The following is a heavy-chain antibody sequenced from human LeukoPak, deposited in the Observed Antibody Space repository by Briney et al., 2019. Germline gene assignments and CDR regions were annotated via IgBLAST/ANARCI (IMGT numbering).Heavy chain of an antibody. V-gene: IGHV3-21*01. CDR2: ITGGSNYI. Sequence: GGSLRLSCAASGFTFSSYTMHRVRQAPGKGLEWVSSITGGSNYIFYADSVKGRFTISRDNAKNSLSLQMNSLRAEDTALYYCAREYNAAFDIWGQGTMGTVSS. J-gene: IGHJ3*02. D-gene: IGHD5-24*01. CDR3: AREYNAAFDI. CDR1: GFTFSSYT.